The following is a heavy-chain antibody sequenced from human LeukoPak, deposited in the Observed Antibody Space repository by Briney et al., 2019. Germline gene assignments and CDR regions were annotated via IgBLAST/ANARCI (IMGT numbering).Heavy chain of an antibody. CDR1: GFTVSSNY. CDR2: IYSGGST. CDR3: ARSPSTIFGVVNYYYYMDV. Sequence: GGSLRLSCAASGFTVSSNYMSWVRQAPGKGLEWVSVIYSGGSTYYADSVKGRFTISRDNSKNTLYLQMNSLRAEDTAVYYCARSPSTIFGVVNYYYYMDVWGKGTTVTVSS. J-gene: IGHJ6*03. V-gene: IGHV3-66*02. D-gene: IGHD3-3*01.